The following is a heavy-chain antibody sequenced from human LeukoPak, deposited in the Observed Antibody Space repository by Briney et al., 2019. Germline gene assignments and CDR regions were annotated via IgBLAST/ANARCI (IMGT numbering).Heavy chain of an antibody. J-gene: IGHJ4*02. CDR1: GGSISSGDYY. D-gene: IGHD4-23*01. CDR2: IYYSGST. CDR3: ARDLLNEGNHLDY. Sequence: SETLSLTCTVSGGSISSGDYYWSWMRQPPGKGLEWIGYIYYSGSTYYNPSLKSRVTISVDTSKNQFSLKLSSVTAADTAVYYCARDLLNEGNHLDYWGQGTLVTVSS. V-gene: IGHV4-30-4*01.